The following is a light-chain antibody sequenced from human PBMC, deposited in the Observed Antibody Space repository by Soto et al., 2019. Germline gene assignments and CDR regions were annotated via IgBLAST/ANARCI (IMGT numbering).Light chain of an antibody. CDR3: ESYAGSNTYV. CDR1: KNDVGFYDF. CDR2: EVV. Sequence: QSALTQPPSASGSPGQSVTISCTGTKNDVGFYDFVSWYQHHPGKAPRLIIYEVVQRPSGVPDRFSGSKSGNTASLTVSGLQAADEADYFCESYAGSNTYVFGSGTKVTVL. V-gene: IGLV2-8*01. J-gene: IGLJ1*01.